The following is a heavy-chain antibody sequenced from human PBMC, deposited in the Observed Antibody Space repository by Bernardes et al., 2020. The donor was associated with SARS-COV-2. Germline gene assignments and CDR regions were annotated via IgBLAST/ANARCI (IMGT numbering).Heavy chain of an antibody. CDR1: GFTVSDNY. J-gene: IGHJ6*02. Sequence: GSLRLSCAASGFTVSDNYMTWVRQAPGKGLEWVALMYSGGSTYYADSVKGRFTVSRDNSKNTLYLQMNSLRVEDTAVYYCASVMATWDRGLFSNTYYFYGMDVWGQGTTVTVSS. D-gene: IGHD3-10*01. V-gene: IGHV3-66*01. CDR2: MYSGGST. CDR3: ASVMATWDRGLFSNTYYFYGMDV.